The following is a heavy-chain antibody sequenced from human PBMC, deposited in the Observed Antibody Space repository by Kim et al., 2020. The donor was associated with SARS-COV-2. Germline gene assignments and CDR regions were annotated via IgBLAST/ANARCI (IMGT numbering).Heavy chain of an antibody. CDR2: ISYDGSNK. J-gene: IGHJ4*02. V-gene: IGHV3-30*18. Sequence: GGSLRLSCAASGFTFSSYGMHWVRQAPGKGLEWVAVISYDGSNKYYADSVKGRFTISRDNSKNTLYLQMNSLRAEDTAVYYCAKDRGGYCSGGSCYSLVYYFDYWGQGTLVTVSS. D-gene: IGHD2-15*01. CDR3: AKDRGGYCSGGSCYSLVYYFDY. CDR1: GFTFSSYG.